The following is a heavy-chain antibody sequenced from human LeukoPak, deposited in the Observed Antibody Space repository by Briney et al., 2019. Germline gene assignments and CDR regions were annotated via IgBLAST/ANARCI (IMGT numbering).Heavy chain of an antibody. D-gene: IGHD2-15*01. CDR3: ARVPPYCSGGSCYSGYFDY. CDR1: GGTFSSYA. J-gene: IGHJ4*02. Sequence: ASAKVSCKASGGTFSSYAISWVRQAPGQGLEWMGGIIPIFGTANYAQKFQGRVTITTDESTSTAYMELSSLRSEDTAVYYCARVPPYCSGGSCYSGYFDYWGQGTLVTVSS. V-gene: IGHV1-69*05. CDR2: IIPIFGTA.